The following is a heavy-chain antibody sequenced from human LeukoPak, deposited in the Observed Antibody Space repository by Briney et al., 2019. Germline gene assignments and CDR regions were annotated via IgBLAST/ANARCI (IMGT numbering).Heavy chain of an antibody. V-gene: IGHV3-7*01. J-gene: IGHJ3*02. Sequence: GGSQRLSCAASGFTFSSYWMSWVRQAPGKGLEWVANIKQDGSEKYYVDSVKGRFTISRDNSKNTLYLQMNSLRAEDTAVYYCARTLGGSYYDAFDIWGQGTMVTVSS. CDR2: IKQDGSEK. CDR1: GFTFSSYW. D-gene: IGHD1-26*01. CDR3: ARTLGGSYYDAFDI.